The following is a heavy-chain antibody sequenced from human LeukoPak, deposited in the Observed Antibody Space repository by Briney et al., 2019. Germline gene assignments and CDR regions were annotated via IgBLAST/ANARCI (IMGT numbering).Heavy chain of an antibody. Sequence: SETLSLTCTVSGGSISSYYWSWIRQPPGKGLEWIGYIYYSGSTNYNPSLKSRVTISVDTSKNQFSLKLSSVTAADTAVYYCARVGYSSSWYRRSYYYYGMDVWGQGTTVTVS. CDR1: GGSISSYY. CDR3: ARVGYSSSWYRRSYYYYGMDV. V-gene: IGHV4-59*01. D-gene: IGHD6-13*01. CDR2: IYYSGST. J-gene: IGHJ6*02.